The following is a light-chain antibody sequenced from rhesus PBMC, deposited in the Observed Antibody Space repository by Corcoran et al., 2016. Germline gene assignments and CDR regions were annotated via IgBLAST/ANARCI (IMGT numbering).Light chain of an antibody. CDR1: QSISSW. V-gene: IGKV1-22*01. Sequence: DIQMTQSPSSLSASVGDTVTITCRASQSISSWLDWYQQKPGKAPKLLIYKASSLQSGGPSRFRGSGSGTDFTLTISSLQPEDFATYYCLQYSSSPWTFGQGTKVEIK. CDR2: KAS. CDR3: LQYSSSPWT. J-gene: IGKJ1*01.